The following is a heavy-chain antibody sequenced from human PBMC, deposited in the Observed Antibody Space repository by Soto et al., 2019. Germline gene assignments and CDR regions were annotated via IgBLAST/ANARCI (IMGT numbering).Heavy chain of an antibody. CDR3: SSSGSSWLFDY. J-gene: IGHJ4*02. Sequence: EVPLVESGGGLVQPGGSLKLSCAASGFTFSGSAMHWVRQASGKGLEWVGRIRSKANSYATAYAASVKGRFTISRDDSKNTAYLQMNSLKTEDTAVYYCSSSGSSWLFDYWGQGTLVTVSS. V-gene: IGHV3-73*01. D-gene: IGHD6-13*01. CDR1: GFTFSGSA. CDR2: IRSKANSYAT.